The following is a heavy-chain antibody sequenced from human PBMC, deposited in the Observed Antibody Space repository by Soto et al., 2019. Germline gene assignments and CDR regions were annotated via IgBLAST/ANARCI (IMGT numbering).Heavy chain of an antibody. J-gene: IGHJ4*02. V-gene: IGHV3-21*01. CDR3: ARENNSPNHINDY. CDR2: ISSSSSYI. D-gene: IGHD1-20*01. Sequence: EVQLVESGGGLVKPGGSLRLSCAASGFTFSSYSMNWVRQAPGKGLEWVSSISSSSSYIYYADSVKGRFTISRDNAKNSLYLQMNSLRAEDTAVYYCARENNSPNHINDYWGQGTLVTVSS. CDR1: GFTFSSYS.